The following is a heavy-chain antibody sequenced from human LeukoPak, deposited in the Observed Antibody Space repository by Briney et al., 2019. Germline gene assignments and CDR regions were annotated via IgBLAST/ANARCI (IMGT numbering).Heavy chain of an antibody. D-gene: IGHD6-13*01. CDR2: ISGTISGT. J-gene: IGHJ4*02. CDR1: GFTFSSYA. V-gene: IGHV3-23*01. CDR3: AKKMVSVIGAPAPFGY. Sequence: GGSLRLSCAASGFTFSSYAMTWVRQAPGEGLEWVSAISGTISGTYYADSVKGRFTISRDNSKNTLYLQMNSLRAEDTAVYYCAKKMVSVIGAPAPFGYWGQGTLVTVSS.